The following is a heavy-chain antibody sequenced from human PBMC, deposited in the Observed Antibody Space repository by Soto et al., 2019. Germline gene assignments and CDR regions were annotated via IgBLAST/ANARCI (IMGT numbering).Heavy chain of an antibody. V-gene: IGHV1-69*01. CDR1: GGTFSSYA. Sequence: QVQLVQSGAEVKKPGSSVKVSCKASGGTFSSYAISWVRQAPGQGLEWMGGIIPIFGTANYAQKFQGRVTITACESTSAAYMELSSLRSEDTAVYYCARGDVVVVAATRGDYYYGMDVGGQGTTVTVSS. CDR2: IIPIFGTA. J-gene: IGHJ6*02. D-gene: IGHD2-15*01. CDR3: ARGDVVVVAATRGDYYYGMDV.